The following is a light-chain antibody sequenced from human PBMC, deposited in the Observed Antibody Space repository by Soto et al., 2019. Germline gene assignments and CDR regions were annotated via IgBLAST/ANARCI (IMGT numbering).Light chain of an antibody. CDR3: QQYSSSHPLT. Sequence: EIVMTQSPATLSVSPGERATLSCRASQSVSSNLAWYQQKPGQAPRLLIYGASTRATGIPARFSGSGSGTDFTLTISRLEPEDFAVYHCQQYSSSHPLTFGGGTKVDIK. V-gene: IGKV3-15*01. CDR1: QSVSSN. CDR2: GAS. J-gene: IGKJ4*01.